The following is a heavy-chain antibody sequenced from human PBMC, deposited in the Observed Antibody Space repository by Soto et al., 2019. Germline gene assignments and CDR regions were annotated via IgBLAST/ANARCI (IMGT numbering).Heavy chain of an antibody. Sequence: GGSLRLSCAASGFTFSSYGMHWVRQAPGKGLEWVALISFDGSNKYYADSVKGRFTISRDDSKNTLYLQMNSLRAEDTAIYYCAKEKDMILVVPAHYFDSWCQGT. V-gene: IGHV3-30*18. J-gene: IGHJ4*02. CDR3: AKEKDMILVVPAHYFDS. CDR2: ISFDGSNK. D-gene: IGHD2-15*01. CDR1: GFTFSSYG.